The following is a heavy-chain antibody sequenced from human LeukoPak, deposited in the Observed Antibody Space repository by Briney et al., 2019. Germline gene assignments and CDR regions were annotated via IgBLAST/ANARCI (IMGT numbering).Heavy chain of an antibody. D-gene: IGHD1-26*01. Sequence: PGGSLRLSCAASGFTFSNYGMHWFRQAPGKGLEWVAVIWYDGSNKYYADSVKGRLTISRDNSKNTLYLQMNSLRAEDTAVYYCARGPQLHDAFDIWGQGTMVTVSS. CDR2: IWYDGSNK. J-gene: IGHJ3*02. CDR3: ARGPQLHDAFDI. V-gene: IGHV3-33*01. CDR1: GFTFSNYG.